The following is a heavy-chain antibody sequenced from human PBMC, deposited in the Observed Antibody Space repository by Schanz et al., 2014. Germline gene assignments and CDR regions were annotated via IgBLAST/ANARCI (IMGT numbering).Heavy chain of an antibody. V-gene: IGHV3-NL1*01. Sequence: QVQLVESGGGVVQPGRSLRLSCVASGFTFSSYGMHWVRQAPGKGLEWVSSISHSGGSKYYADSVKGRFTISRDNSENTLYLQMNSLSADDTALYYCARDSGPYYDKSMDVWGQGTTVAVSS. D-gene: IGHD3-9*01. CDR3: ARDSGPYYDKSMDV. CDR2: ISHSGGSK. J-gene: IGHJ6*02. CDR1: GFTFSSYG.